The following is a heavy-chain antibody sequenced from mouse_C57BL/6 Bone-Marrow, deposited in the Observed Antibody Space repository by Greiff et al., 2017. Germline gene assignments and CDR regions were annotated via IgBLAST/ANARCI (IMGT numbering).Heavy chain of an antibody. D-gene: IGHD2-3*01. CDR2: IDPEIGDT. CDR1: GFNIKDDY. V-gene: IGHV14-4*01. J-gene: IGHJ2*01. Sequence: EVQLQQSGAELVRPGASVKLSCTASGFNIKDDYIHWVKQRPEQGLEWIGWIDPEIGDTAYAAKFQGKATIPSDTSSNTAYLQLSSLTSEDTAVYYCSSFDVNYFDFWGQGTPLPVAS. CDR3: SSFDVNYFDF.